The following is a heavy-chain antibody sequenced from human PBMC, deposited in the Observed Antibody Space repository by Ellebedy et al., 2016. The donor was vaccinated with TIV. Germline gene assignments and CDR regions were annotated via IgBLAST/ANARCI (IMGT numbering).Heavy chain of an antibody. J-gene: IGHJ4*02. V-gene: IGHV3-15*01. D-gene: IGHD3-16*02. CDR3: TTAYYDYVWGTYRLTPDY. CDR1: GFTFTDAW. Sequence: GGSLRLXXAASGFTFTDAWMSWVRQAPGEGLEWVGRIKSNKDGGTTAFAAPVQGRFTISRDDSQSTVSLQMNSLKSEDTAIYFCTTAYYDYVWGTYRLTPDYWGLGTLVTVSS. CDR2: IKSNKDGGTT.